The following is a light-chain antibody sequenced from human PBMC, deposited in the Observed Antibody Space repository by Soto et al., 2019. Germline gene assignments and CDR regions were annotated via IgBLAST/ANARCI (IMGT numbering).Light chain of an antibody. CDR2: KAS. V-gene: IGKV1-5*03. J-gene: IGKJ1*01. Sequence: DIQMTQSPSTLSGSVGDRVTITCRASQTISSWLAWYQQKLGKAPKLLIYKASTLKSGVPSRFSGSGSGTEFTLTISSLQPEDFATYYCLQDYNYPRAFGQGTKV. CDR3: LQDYNYPRA. CDR1: QTISSW.